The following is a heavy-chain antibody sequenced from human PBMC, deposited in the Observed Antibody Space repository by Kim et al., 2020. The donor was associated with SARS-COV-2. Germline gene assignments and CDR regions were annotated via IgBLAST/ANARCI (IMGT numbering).Heavy chain of an antibody. V-gene: IGHV4-34*01. D-gene: IGHD5-12*01. J-gene: IGHJ4*02. Sequence: NPSHTSRVPISVDTSKNQFSLKLSSVTAADPAVYYCAPLGGEVATPSDYWGQGTLVTVSS. CDR3: APLGGEVATPSDY.